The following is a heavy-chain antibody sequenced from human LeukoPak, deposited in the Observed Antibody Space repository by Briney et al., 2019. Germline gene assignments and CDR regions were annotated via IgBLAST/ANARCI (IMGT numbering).Heavy chain of an antibody. V-gene: IGHV3-23*01. D-gene: IGHD3-10*01. CDR2: ISGSGGST. CDR3: ARVSGGYYFDY. Sequence: PGGSLRLSCAASGLTFSSHAMSWVRQAPGKGLELVSGISGSGGSTYYADSVKGRFTMSRDNSKNTLYLQMNSLRAEDTAVYYCARVSGGYYFDYWGQGTLVTVSS. CDR1: GLTFSSHA. J-gene: IGHJ4*02.